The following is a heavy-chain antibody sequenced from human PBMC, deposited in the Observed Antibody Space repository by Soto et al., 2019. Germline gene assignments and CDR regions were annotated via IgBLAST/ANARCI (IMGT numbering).Heavy chain of an antibody. V-gene: IGHV3-30-3*01. D-gene: IGHD3-10*01. CDR1: GFTFSSYA. CDR2: ISYDGSNK. Sequence: PGGSLRLSCAASGFTFSSYAMHWVRQAPGKGLEWVAVISYDGSNKYYADSVKGRFTISRDNSKNTLYLQMNSLRAEDTAVYYCARVEGHPGMVRGVNPYYYYYYGMDVWGQGTTVTVSS. CDR3: ARVEGHPGMVRGVNPYYYYYYGMDV. J-gene: IGHJ6*02.